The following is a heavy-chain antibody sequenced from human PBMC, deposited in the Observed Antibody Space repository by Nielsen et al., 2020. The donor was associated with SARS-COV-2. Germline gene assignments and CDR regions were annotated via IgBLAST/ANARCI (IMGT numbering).Heavy chain of an antibody. CDR2: IYYSGST. V-gene: IGHV4-39*07. J-gene: IGHJ2*01. CDR1: GGSISSSSYY. D-gene: IGHD3-16*01. Sequence: SETLSLTCTVSGGSISSSSYYWGWIRQPPGKGLEWIGSIYYSGSTYYNPSLKSRVTISVDTSKNQFSLKLSSVTAADTAVYYCASGGRRFGYFDLWGRGTLVTVSS. CDR3: ASGGRRFGYFDL.